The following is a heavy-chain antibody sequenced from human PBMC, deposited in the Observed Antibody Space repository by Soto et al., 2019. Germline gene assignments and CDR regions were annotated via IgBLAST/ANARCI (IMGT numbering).Heavy chain of an antibody. Sequence: QVQLQQWGAGLLKPSETLSLTCAVYGGSFSGYYWSWIRQPPGKGLEWIGEINHSGSTNYNPSLKSRVTISVDTSKNQFSLKLSSVTAADTAVYYCAREFKSGGYNWFDPWGQGTLVTVSS. CDR1: GGSFSGYY. D-gene: IGHD5-12*01. CDR2: INHSGST. V-gene: IGHV4-34*01. CDR3: AREFKSGGYNWFDP. J-gene: IGHJ5*02.